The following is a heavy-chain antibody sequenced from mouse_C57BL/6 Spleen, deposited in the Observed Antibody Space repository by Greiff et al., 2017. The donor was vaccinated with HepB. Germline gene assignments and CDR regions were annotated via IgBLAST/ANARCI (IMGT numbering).Heavy chain of an antibody. V-gene: IGHV2-9*01. CDR3: AKHVYYGNSHWYFDV. CDR1: GFSLIGYG. Sequence: VKLMESGPGLVAPSQSLSITCTVSGFSLIGYGVDWVRQPPGKGLEWLGVIWGGGSTNYNSALMSRMSISKDNSKSQVFLKMNSLQTDDTAMYYCAKHVYYGNSHWYFDVWGTGTTVTVSS. J-gene: IGHJ1*03. D-gene: IGHD2-1*01. CDR2: IWGGGST.